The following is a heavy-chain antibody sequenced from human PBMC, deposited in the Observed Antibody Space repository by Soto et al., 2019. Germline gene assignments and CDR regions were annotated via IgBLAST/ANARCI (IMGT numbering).Heavy chain of an antibody. CDR1: GFTFSSYD. CDR3: ARGSPYSSSSYGWYFDL. Sequence: EVQLVESGGGLVQPGGSLRLSCAASGFTFSSYDMHWVRQATGKGLEWVSAIGTAGDTYYPGSVKGRFTISRENAKNSLYLQMNSLRAEDTAVYYCARGSPYSSSSYGWYFDLWGRRTLVTVSS. V-gene: IGHV3-13*01. CDR2: IGTAGDT. J-gene: IGHJ2*01. D-gene: IGHD6-6*01.